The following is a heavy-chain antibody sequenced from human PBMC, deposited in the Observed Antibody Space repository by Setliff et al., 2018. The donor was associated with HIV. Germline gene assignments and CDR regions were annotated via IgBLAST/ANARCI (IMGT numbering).Heavy chain of an antibody. CDR1: GYTFTGYY. D-gene: IGHD2-2*01. CDR2: INPNNGGT. Sequence: ASVKVSCKASGYTFTGYYVHWVRQAPGQGLEWMGWINPNNGGTNYAQKFQGRVTMTRDTTITTVYMELTRLRSDDTAMFYCAVMGYCGGNSCYRTEGFDYWGQGTLVTVSS. CDR3: AVMGYCGGNSCYRTEGFDY. V-gene: IGHV1-2*02. J-gene: IGHJ4*02.